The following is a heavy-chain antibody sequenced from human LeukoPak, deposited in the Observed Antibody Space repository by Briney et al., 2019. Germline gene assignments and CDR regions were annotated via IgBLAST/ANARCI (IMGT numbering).Heavy chain of an antibody. D-gene: IGHD1-1*01. Sequence: ASVKVSCKVSGYTLTELSMHWVRHDPGTGLECMGGFDPEDGETIYAQKFQGRVTMTEDTSTDTAYMELSSLRSEDTAVYYCATGRTTGTPPYYFDYWGQGTLVTVSS. CDR3: ATGRTTGTPPYYFDY. CDR1: GYTLTELS. CDR2: FDPEDGET. J-gene: IGHJ4*02. V-gene: IGHV1-24*01.